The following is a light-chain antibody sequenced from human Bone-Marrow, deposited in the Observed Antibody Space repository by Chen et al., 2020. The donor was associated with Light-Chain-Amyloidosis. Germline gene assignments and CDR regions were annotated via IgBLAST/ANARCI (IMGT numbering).Light chain of an antibody. V-gene: IGLV3-25*03. CDR2: RDT. Sequence: SYELTQXXSVSXXPGXTARIPCXGDDLPXKYAYXYQQXPGQXXVLGXXRDTXRPSXXSEXXXGSXXGTTATLTIXGVQXXDEAXXHCXXADXXXTYEVIFGGGTKLTVL. J-gene: IGLJ2*01. CDR1: DLPXKY. CDR3: XXADXXXTYEVI.